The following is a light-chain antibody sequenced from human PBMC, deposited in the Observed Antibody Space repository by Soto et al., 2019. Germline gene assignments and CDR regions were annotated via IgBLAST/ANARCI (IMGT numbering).Light chain of an antibody. J-gene: IGLJ2*01. CDR3: SSYTIDSSVV. V-gene: IGLV2-14*01. CDR1: SSDVAAYNY. CDR2: EVT. Sequence: QSALTQPASVSGSPGQSITISSTGTSSDVAAYNYVSWYQQHPGQAPKLIIYEVTNRPSGVSSRFSGSKSGSTASLTISGPQAEDEAHYYCSSYTIDSSVVFGGGTKLTVL.